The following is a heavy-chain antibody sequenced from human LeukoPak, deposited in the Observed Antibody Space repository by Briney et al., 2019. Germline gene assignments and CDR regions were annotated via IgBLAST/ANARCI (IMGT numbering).Heavy chain of an antibody. Sequence: ASVKVSCKASDYTFTSYGISWVRQAPGQGLEWMGWISPYSDNTNYAQNLQGRVTMTTDTSTSTAYMELRSLTSDDTAMYYCARGGPFSIAAARVYYFDYWGQGTLVTVPS. CDR1: DYTFTSYG. D-gene: IGHD6-13*01. CDR3: ARGGPFSIAAARVYYFDY. J-gene: IGHJ4*02. CDR2: ISPYSDNT. V-gene: IGHV1-18*01.